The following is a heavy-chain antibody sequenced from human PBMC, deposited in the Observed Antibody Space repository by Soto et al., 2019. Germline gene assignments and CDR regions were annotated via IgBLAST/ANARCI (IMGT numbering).Heavy chain of an antibody. CDR2: IRSKAYGGTT. CDR3: TRVLYDGMDV. Sequence: GGSLRLSCTASGFTFGDYAMSWVRQAPGKGLEWVGFIRSKAYGGTTEYAASVKGRFTISRDDSKSIAYLQMNSLKTEDTAVYYRTRVLYDGMDVWGQGTTVTVSS. CDR1: GFTFGDYA. V-gene: IGHV3-49*04. J-gene: IGHJ6*02.